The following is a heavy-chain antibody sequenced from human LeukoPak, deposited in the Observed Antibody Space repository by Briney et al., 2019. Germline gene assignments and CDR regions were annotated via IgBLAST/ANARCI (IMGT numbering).Heavy chain of an antibody. CDR1: GYRFTNYW. CDR3: ARQEYCSGGSCYTWFDP. CDR2: IYPGDSDI. J-gene: IGHJ5*02. Sequence: GESLKIPCRGSGYRFTNYWIAWVRQMPGKGLEWMGIIYPGDSDIRYSPSFQGQVTISADKSISTAYLQWSSLKASDTAMYYCARQEYCSGGSCYTWFDPWGQGNLVTVSS. D-gene: IGHD2-15*01. V-gene: IGHV5-51*01.